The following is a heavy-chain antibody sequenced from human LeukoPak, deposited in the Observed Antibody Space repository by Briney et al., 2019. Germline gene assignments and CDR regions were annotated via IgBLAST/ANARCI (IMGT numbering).Heavy chain of an antibody. D-gene: IGHD3-10*01. CDR1: GGTFSSYA. CDR2: ISAYNGNT. V-gene: IGHV1-18*01. CDR3: ARGGNYYGSGSYLDY. Sequence: ASVKVSCKTSGGTFSSYAISWVRQAPGQGLEWMGWISAYNGNTNYAQKLQGRVTMTTDTSTSTAYMELRSLRSDDTAVYYCARGGNYYGSGSYLDYWGQGTLVTVSS. J-gene: IGHJ4*02.